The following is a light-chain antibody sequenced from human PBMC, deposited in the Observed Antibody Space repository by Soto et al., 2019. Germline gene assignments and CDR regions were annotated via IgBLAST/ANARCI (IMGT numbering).Light chain of an antibody. CDR3: QQRSNWPPT. Sequence: VVLTQSPGTLSLSPWERATLACRASKSVSNYLAWYQQKPGQAPRLLIYDASNRATGIPARFSGSGSGTDFTLTISSLEPEDFAVYYCQQRSNWPPTFGQGTRLEIK. CDR1: KSVSNY. J-gene: IGKJ5*01. V-gene: IGKV3-11*01. CDR2: DAS.